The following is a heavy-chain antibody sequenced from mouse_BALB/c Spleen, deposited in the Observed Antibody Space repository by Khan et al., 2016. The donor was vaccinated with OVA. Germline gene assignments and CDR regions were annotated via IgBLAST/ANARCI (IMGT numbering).Heavy chain of an antibody. CDR2: ISSGGDYT. V-gene: IGHV5-6*01. D-gene: IGHD4-1*01. Sequence: EVKMMESGGDLVKPGGSLKLSCAASGVTFSSYSMSWVRQTQDKRLEWVATISSGGDYTYYPDSVKGRFTISRDNAKNTLYLQMSSLKSEDTAMCYCASHLTGSFAYWGQGTLVTVSA. CDR1: GVTFSSYS. J-gene: IGHJ3*01. CDR3: ASHLTGSFAY.